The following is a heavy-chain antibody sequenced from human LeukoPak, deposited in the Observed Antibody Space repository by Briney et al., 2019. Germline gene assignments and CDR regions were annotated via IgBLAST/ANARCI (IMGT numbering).Heavy chain of an antibody. CDR3: ARHYASGTYYNPLGY. V-gene: IGHV5-51*01. D-gene: IGHD3-10*01. J-gene: IGHJ4*02. Sequence: GESLKISCQGSGHSFTTNWIAWVRQMPGKGLEWMGTIYPGDSDTRYSPSLRGQVTISADKSISTTYLQWSSLKASDTAMYYCARHYASGTYYNPLGYWGQGTLVTVSS. CDR1: GHSFTTNW. CDR2: IYPGDSDT.